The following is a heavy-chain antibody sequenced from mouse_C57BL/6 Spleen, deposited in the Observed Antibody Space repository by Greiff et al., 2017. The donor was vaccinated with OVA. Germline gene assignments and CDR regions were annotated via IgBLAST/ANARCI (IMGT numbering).Heavy chain of an antibody. CDR2: IYPGDGDT. CDR3: ARNDGSRSSSWFAY. V-gene: IGHV1-80*01. Sequence: VQLQQSGAELVKPGASVKISCKASGYAFSSYWMNWVKQRPGKGLEWIGQIYPGDGDTNYNGKFKGKATLTADKSSSTAYMQLSSLTSEDSAVDFCARNDGSRSSSWFAYWGQGTLVTVSA. J-gene: IGHJ3*01. D-gene: IGHD1-1*01. CDR1: GYAFSSYW.